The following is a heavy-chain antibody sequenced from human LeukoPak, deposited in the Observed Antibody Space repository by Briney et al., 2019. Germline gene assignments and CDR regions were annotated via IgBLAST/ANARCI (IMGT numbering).Heavy chain of an antibody. V-gene: IGHV1-18*01. D-gene: IGHD6-6*01. CDR3: ARSPPSYYSSSPDFDY. J-gene: IGHJ4*02. CDR1: GYTFTSYG. CDR2: ISAYNGNT. Sequence: ASVKVSCKASGYTFTSYGISWVRQAPGQGLEWMGWISAYNGNTNYAQKLQGRVTMTTDTSTSTAYMELRSLRSDDTAVYYCARSPPSYYSSSPDFDYWGQGTLVTVSS.